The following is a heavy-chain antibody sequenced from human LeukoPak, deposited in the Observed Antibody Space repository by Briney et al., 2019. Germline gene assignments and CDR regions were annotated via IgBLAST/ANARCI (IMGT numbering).Heavy chain of an antibody. CDR2: IYPVDSDT. Sequence: GEPLNTSCKGSGYSFTNYWIGWVRKISGKGLEWMGIIYPVDSDTRYSPSFQAQVTISADKSIITAYLQWSSLKASDTAMYYCARTGYSSGWYGGFHIWGQGTMVTVSS. J-gene: IGHJ3*02. CDR3: ARTGYSSGWYGGFHI. CDR1: GYSFTNYW. V-gene: IGHV5-51*01. D-gene: IGHD6-19*01.